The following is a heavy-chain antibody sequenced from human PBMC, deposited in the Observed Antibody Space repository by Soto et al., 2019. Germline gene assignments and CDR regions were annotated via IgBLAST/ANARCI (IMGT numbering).Heavy chain of an antibody. Sequence: GGSLRLSCAASGFTFSSYAMSWVRQAPGKGLEWVSAISGSGGSTYYADSVKGRFTISRDNSKNTLYLQMNSLRAEDTAVYYCAKDLRAAAGFALYYYGMDVWGQGTTVTVSS. CDR3: AKDLRAAAGFALYYYGMDV. D-gene: IGHD6-13*01. V-gene: IGHV3-23*01. CDR1: GFTFSSYA. J-gene: IGHJ6*02. CDR2: ISGSGGST.